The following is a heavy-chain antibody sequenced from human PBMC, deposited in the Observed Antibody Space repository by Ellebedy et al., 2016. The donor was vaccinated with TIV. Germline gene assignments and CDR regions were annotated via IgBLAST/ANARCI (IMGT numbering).Heavy chain of an antibody. J-gene: IGHJ4*02. Sequence: GGSLRLXXAASGFTFSSYGMHWVRQAPGKGLEWVAVIWYDGSNKYYADSVKGRFTISRDNSKNTLYLQMNSLRAEDTAVYYCARTYQTAMVRGVISPCDYWGQGTLVTVSS. D-gene: IGHD3-10*01. V-gene: IGHV3-33*01. CDR2: IWYDGSNK. CDR1: GFTFSSYG. CDR3: ARTYQTAMVRGVISPCDY.